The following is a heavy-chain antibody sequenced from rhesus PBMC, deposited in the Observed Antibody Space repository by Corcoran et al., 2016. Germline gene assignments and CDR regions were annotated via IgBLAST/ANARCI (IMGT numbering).Heavy chain of an antibody. CDR3: ARGGGSWNINGVDV. Sequence: LQLQESGPGLVKPSETLSVTCAVSGGSISSSYWSWIRQDPGKGLEWIGYIYGSGTSTNYNPALKRRCTLSLDTSKNQLYLKLSAVTGADTAVYDCARGGGSWNINGVDVWGPGVLVTVSS. CDR2: IYGSGTST. J-gene: IGHJ5-1*01. D-gene: IGHD1-20*01. V-gene: IGHV4-169*01. CDR1: GGSISSSY.